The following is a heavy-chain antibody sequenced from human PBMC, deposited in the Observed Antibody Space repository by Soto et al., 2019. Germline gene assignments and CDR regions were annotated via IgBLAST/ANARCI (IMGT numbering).Heavy chain of an antibody. J-gene: IGHJ4*02. CDR3: ARDRGPAMVINFDY. CDR1: GFTFSSYA. CDR2: ISYDGSNK. Sequence: LRLSCAASGFTFSSYAMHWVRQAPGKGLEWVAVISYDGSNKYYADSVKGRFTISRDNSKNTLYLQMNSLRAEDTAVYYCARDRGPAMVINFDYWGQGTLVTVSS. V-gene: IGHV3-30-3*01. D-gene: IGHD5-18*01.